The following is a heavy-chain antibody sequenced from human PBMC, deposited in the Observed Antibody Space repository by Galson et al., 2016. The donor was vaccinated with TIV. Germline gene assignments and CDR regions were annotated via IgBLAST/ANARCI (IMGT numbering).Heavy chain of an antibody. Sequence: SVKVSCKASGGTFSSYVFNWVRLAPGQGLEWMGGIIPLFRTTNYAPKFQGRVTITADESTNTAYVELNSLKYGDTAVYYCASDRNTAFDTYHQYYGMDVWGQGTTVTVSS. CDR1: GGTFSSYV. D-gene: IGHD5-18*01. V-gene: IGHV1-69*13. CDR2: IIPLFRTT. CDR3: ASDRNTAFDTYHQYYGMDV. J-gene: IGHJ6*02.